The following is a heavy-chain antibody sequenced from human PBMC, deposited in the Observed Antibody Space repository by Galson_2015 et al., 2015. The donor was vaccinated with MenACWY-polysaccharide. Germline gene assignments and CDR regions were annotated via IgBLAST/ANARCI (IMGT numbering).Heavy chain of an antibody. J-gene: IGHJ4*02. CDR2: MNPNSGNT. D-gene: IGHD2-21*01. Sequence: SVTVSCQASGSNFSSYYINCVRPASGQGREWMGWMNPNSGNTGDAQKFQGRVARTRDTATSTAYMELRMLRYDDTSVYYCARIIARKYTFADSWGQGTLVRVS. CDR1: GSNFSSYY. CDR3: ARIIARKYTFADS. V-gene: IGHV1-8*01.